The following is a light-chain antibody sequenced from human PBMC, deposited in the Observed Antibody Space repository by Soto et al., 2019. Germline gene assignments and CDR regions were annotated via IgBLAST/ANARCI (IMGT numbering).Light chain of an antibody. Sequence: QSVLTQPPSVSGAPGQRVTISCTGSSSNIGAGYDVHWYQQLPGTAPKLLIYGNSTRPSGVPDRFSGSKSGTSASLAITGLQAEDEADYYCQSYDSSRTYVFGTGTKVTVL. J-gene: IGLJ1*01. CDR2: GNS. CDR1: SSNIGAGYD. CDR3: QSYDSSRTYV. V-gene: IGLV1-40*01.